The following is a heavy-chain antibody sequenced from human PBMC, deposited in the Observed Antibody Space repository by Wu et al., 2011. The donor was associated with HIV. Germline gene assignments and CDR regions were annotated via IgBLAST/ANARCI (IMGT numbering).Heavy chain of an antibody. CDR2: ISAYNGNT. J-gene: IGHJ3*02. V-gene: IGHV1-18*01. CDR3: ARYDVGGIVVVPAGYEGAFDI. Sequence: QVQLVQSGAEVKKPGASVKVSCKASGYTFTSYGISWVRQAPGQGLEWMGWISAYNGNTNYAQKLQGRVTMTTDTSTSTAYMELRSLRSDDTAVYYCARYDVGGIVVVPAGYEGAFDIWGQGTMVTSLQ. D-gene: IGHD2-2*01. CDR1: GYTFTSYG.